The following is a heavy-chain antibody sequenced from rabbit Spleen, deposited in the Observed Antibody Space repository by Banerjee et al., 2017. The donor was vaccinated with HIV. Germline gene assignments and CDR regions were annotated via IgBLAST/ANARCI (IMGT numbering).Heavy chain of an antibody. Sequence: QEQLEESGRGLVKPEGSLTLTCKASGFSFSDRDVMCWVRQAPGKGLEWISCIAGSSSGFTYSATWAKGRFTISKASSTTVTLQMTTLTAVDTATYFCARDTGTSFSSYGMDLWGPGTLVTVS. CDR1: GFSFSDRDV. CDR3: ARDTGTSFSSYGMDL. V-gene: IGHV1S45*01. CDR2: IAGSSSGFT. D-gene: IGHD7-1*01. J-gene: IGHJ6*01.